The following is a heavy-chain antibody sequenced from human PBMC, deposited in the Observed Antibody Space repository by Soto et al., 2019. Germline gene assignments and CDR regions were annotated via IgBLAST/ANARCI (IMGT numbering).Heavy chain of an antibody. J-gene: IGHJ4*02. V-gene: IGHV4-31*03. Sequence: QVQLQESGPGLVKPSQTLSLTCTVSGGSISSGGYYWSWIRQHPGKGLEWIGYIYYSGSTYYNPYLKSRVTISVDTSKNQFSLKLSSVTAADTAVYYCAREPKGYCSGGSCYFDYWGQGTLVTVSS. D-gene: IGHD2-15*01. CDR2: IYYSGST. CDR1: GGSISSGGYY. CDR3: AREPKGYCSGGSCYFDY.